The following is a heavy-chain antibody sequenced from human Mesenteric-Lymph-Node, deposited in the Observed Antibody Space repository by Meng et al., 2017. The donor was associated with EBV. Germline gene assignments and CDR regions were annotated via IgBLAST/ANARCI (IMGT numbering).Heavy chain of an antibody. CDR1: GYTFSSYY. J-gene: IGHJ6*02. CDR2: INPSGGYT. D-gene: IGHD1-1*01. CDR3: ATRDGTLWYYGMDV. Sequence: QVQLGQSGAEVKKPGASVKVSCKASGYTFSSYYLHWVRQAPGHGLEWMGIINPSGGYTKYAQKFQGRVTMTRDTSTSSFYMELSSLRSEDTAVYYCATRDGTLWYYGMDVWGQGTTVTVSS. V-gene: IGHV1-46*01.